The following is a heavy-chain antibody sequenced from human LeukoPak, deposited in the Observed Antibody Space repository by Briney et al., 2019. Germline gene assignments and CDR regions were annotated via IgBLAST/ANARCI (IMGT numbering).Heavy chain of an antibody. CDR3: ARGRYYYYYMDV. V-gene: IGHV4-39*07. CDR2: IYYSGST. J-gene: IGHJ6*03. Sequence: SETLSLTCTVSGGSISSSSYYWGWIRQPPGKGLEWIGSIYYSGSTYYNPSLKSRVTISVDTSKNQFSLKLSSVTAADTAVYYCARGRYYYYYMDVWGKGTTVTVSS. CDR1: GGSISSSSYY.